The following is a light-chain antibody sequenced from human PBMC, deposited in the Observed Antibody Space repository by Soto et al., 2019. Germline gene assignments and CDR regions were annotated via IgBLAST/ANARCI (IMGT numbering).Light chain of an antibody. CDR3: QQYNSYSYT. CDR2: DAS. CDR1: QRIVRW. Sequence: DIQMTQYPSTLSAYVGVSVTITCRASQRIVRWLAWYQQKPGKAPKLLIYDASSLESGVPSRFSGSGSGTECTLSISSLQPDDFATYYCQQYNSYSYTFGQGTKLEIK. J-gene: IGKJ2*01. V-gene: IGKV1-5*01.